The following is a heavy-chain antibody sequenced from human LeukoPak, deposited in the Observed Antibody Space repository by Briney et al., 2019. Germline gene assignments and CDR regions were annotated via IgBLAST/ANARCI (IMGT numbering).Heavy chain of an antibody. Sequence: SETLSLTCTVSGGSISSSSYYWGWIRQPPGKGLEWIGSIYHSGSTYYNPSLKSRVTISIDTSKNQFSLKLSSVTAADTAVYYCAKGELGATYGGNGFGYWGQGTLVTVSS. J-gene: IGHJ4*02. V-gene: IGHV4-39*07. CDR3: AKGELGATYGGNGFGY. CDR2: IYHSGST. D-gene: IGHD4-23*01. CDR1: GGSISSSSYY.